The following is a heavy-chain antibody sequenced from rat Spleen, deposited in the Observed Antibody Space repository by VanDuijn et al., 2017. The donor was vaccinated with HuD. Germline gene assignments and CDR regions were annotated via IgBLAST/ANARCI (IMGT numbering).Heavy chain of an antibody. J-gene: IGHJ4*01. D-gene: IGHD1-7*01. Sequence: EVKLVESGGGLVQPGNSLTLSCVAYGFTFSNYGMHWIRQAPKKGMEWIAMIYYDSSKLYYADTVKGRFTIYRDKSKNTRYLEMNSFRSEDTSMYHCSVRGGHTMGMTSYVMDAWGQGASVTVSS. CDR3: SVRGGHTMGMTSYVMDA. CDR1: GFTFSNYG. CDR2: IYYDSSKL. V-gene: IGHV5-54*01.